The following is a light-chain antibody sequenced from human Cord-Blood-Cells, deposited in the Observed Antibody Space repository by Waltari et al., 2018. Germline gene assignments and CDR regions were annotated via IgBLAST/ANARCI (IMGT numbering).Light chain of an antibody. CDR2: DVS. Sequence: QSALTQPASVSGSPGQSLTISCPGTSSDVGGYNYVSWYQQHPGKAPKLMIYDVSNRPSGVSNRFSGSKSGNTASLTISGLQAEDEADYYCSSYTSSSTLFGGGTKLTVL. V-gene: IGLV2-14*03. J-gene: IGLJ3*02. CDR1: SSDVGGYNY. CDR3: SSYTSSSTL.